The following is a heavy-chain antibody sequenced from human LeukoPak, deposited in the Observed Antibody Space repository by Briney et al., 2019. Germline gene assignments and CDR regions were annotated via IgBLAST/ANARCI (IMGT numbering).Heavy chain of an antibody. V-gene: IGHV3-74*01. CDR3: ARDRSSSSWYKGGDAFDI. CDR1: GFPFGSYD. CDR2: INSDGSST. D-gene: IGHD6-13*01. Sequence: GGSLRLSCAASGFPFGSYDINWVRQAPGKGLVWVSRINSDGSSTSYADSVKGRFTVSRDNAKNTLYLQMNSLRAEDTAVYYCARDRSSSSWYKGGDAFDIWGQGTMVTVSS. J-gene: IGHJ3*02.